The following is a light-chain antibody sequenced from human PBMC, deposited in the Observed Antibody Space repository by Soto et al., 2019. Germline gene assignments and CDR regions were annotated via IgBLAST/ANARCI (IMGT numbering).Light chain of an antibody. V-gene: IGLV2-14*03. CDR2: DVN. Sequence: QSALTQPASVSGSPGQSITISCTGTSSDFGAFTFVSWYQQHPGKVPKLMIFDVNRRPSGVSDRFSGSKSGNTASLTISGLQAEDEGDYYCSSYTSSSTHVFGSGTKLTVL. CDR3: SSYTSSSTHV. J-gene: IGLJ1*01. CDR1: SSDFGAFTF.